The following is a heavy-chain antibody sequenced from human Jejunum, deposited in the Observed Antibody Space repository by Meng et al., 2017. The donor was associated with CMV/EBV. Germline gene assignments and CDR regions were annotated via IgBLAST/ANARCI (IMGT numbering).Heavy chain of an antibody. Sequence: SGYTFDSYGISWLRQAPGQGLEWLGWINPYTGQTNYAENFQGRVTVSTDTPMSIAYMELRSLRFDDTAVYYCARTPIYSGTYYAFDLWGQETLVTVSS. D-gene: IGHD1-26*01. J-gene: IGHJ4*02. CDR2: INPYTGQT. CDR1: GYTFDSYG. CDR3: ARTPIYSGTYYAFDL. V-gene: IGHV1-18*01.